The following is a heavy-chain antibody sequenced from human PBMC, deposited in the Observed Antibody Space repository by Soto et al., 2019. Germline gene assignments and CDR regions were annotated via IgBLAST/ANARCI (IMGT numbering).Heavy chain of an antibody. D-gene: IGHD3-10*01. CDR3: AHTPSAVYCSGSYYPEFFDY. CDR1: GFSLSTSGVG. V-gene: IGHV2-5*02. Sequence: IFSKESGPTLVKPTQTLTLTCTFSGFSLSTSGVGVGWIRQPPGKALEWLALIYWDDDKRYSPSLKSRLTITKDTSKNQVVLTMTNMDPVDTATYYCAHTPSAVYCSGSYYPEFFDYWGQGTLVTVSS. CDR2: IYWDDDK. J-gene: IGHJ4*02.